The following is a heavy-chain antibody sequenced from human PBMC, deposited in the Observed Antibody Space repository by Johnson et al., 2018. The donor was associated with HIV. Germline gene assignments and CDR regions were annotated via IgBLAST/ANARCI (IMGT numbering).Heavy chain of an antibody. CDR3: ARDLSGSYSLMWAFDI. D-gene: IGHD1-26*01. J-gene: IGHJ3*02. Sequence: VQLVESGGGLVQPGGSLRLSCAASGFTVSSNYMSWVRQAPGKGLEWVSVIYSGDTTYYADSVKDRFTISRDNSKNTLYLQMNSLRAEDTAVYYCARDLSGSYSLMWAFDIWCQGTMVTVSS. CDR1: GFTVSSNY. CDR2: IYSGDTT. V-gene: IGHV3-66*01.